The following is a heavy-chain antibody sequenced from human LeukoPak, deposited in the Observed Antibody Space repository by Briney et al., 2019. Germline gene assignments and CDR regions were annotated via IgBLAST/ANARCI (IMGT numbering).Heavy chain of an antibody. CDR3: ARHFPGVAVAGYYFDY. V-gene: IGHV4-39*01. Sequence: SETLSLTCTVSGGSISSSSYYWGWIRQPPGKGLEWIGSIYYSGSTYYNPSLKSRVAISVDTSKNQFSLKLSSVTAADTAVYYCARHFPGVAVAGYYFDYWGQGTLVTVSS. D-gene: IGHD6-19*01. CDR2: IYYSGST. CDR1: GGSISSSSYY. J-gene: IGHJ4*02.